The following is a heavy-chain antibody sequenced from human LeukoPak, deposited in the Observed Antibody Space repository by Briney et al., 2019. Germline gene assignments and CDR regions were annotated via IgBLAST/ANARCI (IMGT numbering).Heavy chain of an antibody. V-gene: IGHV1-69*05. Sequence: SVKVSCKASGYTFTGYYMHWVRQAPGQGLEWMGRIIPIFGTANYAQKFQGRVTITTDESTSTAYMELSSLRSEDTAVYYCARAPGDGYYYYMDVWGKGTTVTVSS. CDR1: GYTFTGYY. CDR3: ARAPGDGYYYYMDV. CDR2: IIPIFGTA. J-gene: IGHJ6*03. D-gene: IGHD3-10*01.